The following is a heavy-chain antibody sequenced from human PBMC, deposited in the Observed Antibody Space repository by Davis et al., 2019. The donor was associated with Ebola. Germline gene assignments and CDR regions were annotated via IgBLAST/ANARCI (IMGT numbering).Heavy chain of an antibody. D-gene: IGHD1-1*01. J-gene: IGHJ4*02. V-gene: IGHV3-53*01. CDR2: IYSGGST. CDR3: ARDHMENYFDY. Sequence: GESLKISCAASGFTVSSNYMSWVRQAPGKGLEWVSVIYSGGSTYYADSVKGRFTISRDNSKNTLYLQMNSLRAEDTAVYYCARDHMENYFDYWGQGTLVTVSS. CDR1: GFTVSSNY.